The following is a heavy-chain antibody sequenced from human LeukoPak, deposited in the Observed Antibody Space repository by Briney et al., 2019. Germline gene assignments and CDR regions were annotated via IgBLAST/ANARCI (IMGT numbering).Heavy chain of an antibody. CDR1: GYNFAHYR. CDR2: IHPGDSDT. D-gene: IGHD2-2*01. J-gene: IGHJ3*01. V-gene: IGHV5-51*01. CDR3: ARLWGGVVPADDAFDV. Sequence: NHGESLNISCKGSGYNFAHYRIGWVRQMPGKGLEWMGIIHPGDSDTTYSPSFQGQATISADKSISTAYLQWSSPRASDTAMYYCARLWGGVVPADDAFDVWGQGTMVTVSS.